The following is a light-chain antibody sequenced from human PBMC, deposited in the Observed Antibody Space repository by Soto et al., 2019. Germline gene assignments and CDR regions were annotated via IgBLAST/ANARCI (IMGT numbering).Light chain of an antibody. CDR2: GNS. V-gene: IGLV1-40*01. Sequence: QSVLTQPPSVSGAPGQRVTISCTGSSSNIGAGYDVKWYQQLPGTAPKLLIYGNSNRPSGVPDRFSGSKSGTSASLAITGLQAEDEADYYCQSYDSSLSGWGFGGGTKLTVL. CDR3: QSYDSSLSGWG. J-gene: IGLJ3*02. CDR1: SSNIGAGYD.